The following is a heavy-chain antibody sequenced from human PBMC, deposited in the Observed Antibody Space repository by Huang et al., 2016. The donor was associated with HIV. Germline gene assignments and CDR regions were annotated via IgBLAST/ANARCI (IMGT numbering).Heavy chain of an antibody. D-gene: IGHD3-9*01. CDR3: ARLTGYSTFDI. CDR2: IYTSGTT. J-gene: IGHJ3*02. Sequence: QVQLQESGPGLVKPSQTLSLTCSVSGGSISSGNYYWSWIQQPAGKGLEWVWHIYTSGTTSYNSSLKSRCTISGATSKNQFSLKLSSVTAADTAVYYCARLTGYSTFDIWGHGTVVTVSS. CDR1: GGSISSGNYY. V-gene: IGHV4-61*09.